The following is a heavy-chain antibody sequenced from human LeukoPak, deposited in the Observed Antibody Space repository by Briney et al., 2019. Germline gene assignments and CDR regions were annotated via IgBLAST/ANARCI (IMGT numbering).Heavy chain of an antibody. V-gene: IGHV3-74*01. Sequence: GGSLRLSCAASGFTFSKYWMHWVRQAPGKGLVWVSRIGDDGTSTAYADSVKGRFTISRDNSKNTVYLQMNNLRAEDTAVYYCAKDGRAYDSSGYYFDYWGQGTLVTVSS. CDR3: AKDGRAYDSSGYYFDY. J-gene: IGHJ4*02. D-gene: IGHD3-22*01. CDR2: IGDDGTST. CDR1: GFTFSKYW.